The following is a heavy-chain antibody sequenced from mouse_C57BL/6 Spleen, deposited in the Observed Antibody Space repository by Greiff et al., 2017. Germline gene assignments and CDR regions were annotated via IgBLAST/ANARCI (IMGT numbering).Heavy chain of an antibody. CDR2: IYPRDGST. Sequence: VQLQQSDAELVKPGASVKISCKVSGYTFTDHTIHWMKQRPEQGLEWIGYIYPRDGSTTYNEKFKGKATLTADKSSSTAYMQLNSLTSEDSAVYFWARGWGNYGSFAYWGQGTLVTVSA. D-gene: IGHD2-1*01. J-gene: IGHJ3*01. CDR1: GYTFTDHT. V-gene: IGHV1-78*01. CDR3: ARGWGNYGSFAY.